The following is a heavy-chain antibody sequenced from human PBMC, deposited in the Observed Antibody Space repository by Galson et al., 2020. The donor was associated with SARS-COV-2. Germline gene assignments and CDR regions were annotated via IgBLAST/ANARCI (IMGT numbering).Heavy chain of an antibody. CDR2: ISAYNGNT. J-gene: IGHJ4*02. Sequence: ASVKVSCKASGYTFTSYGISWVRQAPGQGLEWMGWISAYNGNTNYAQKLQGRVTMTTDTSTSTAYMELRSLRSDDTAVHYCARVVDIVVVVGATPAFDYWGQGTLVTVSS. CDR3: ARVVDIVVVVGATPAFDY. D-gene: IGHD2-15*01. CDR1: GYTFTSYG. V-gene: IGHV1-18*01.